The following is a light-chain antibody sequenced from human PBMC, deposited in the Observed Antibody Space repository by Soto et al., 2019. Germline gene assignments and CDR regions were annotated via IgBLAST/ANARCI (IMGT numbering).Light chain of an antibody. CDR1: QGISNY. V-gene: IGKV1-8*01. CDR2: AAS. Sequence: AIRMTQSPSSLSASTGDRVTITCRASQGISNYLVWYQQKPGKAPKVLIHAASTLQSGVSSRFSGSGSGTDFTLTISCLQSEDFATYYCQQYCTYPWTFGQGTKVEV. CDR3: QQYCTYPWT. J-gene: IGKJ1*01.